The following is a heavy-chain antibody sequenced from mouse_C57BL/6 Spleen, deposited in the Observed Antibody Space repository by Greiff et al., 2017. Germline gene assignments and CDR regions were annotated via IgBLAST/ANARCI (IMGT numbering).Heavy chain of an antibody. Sequence: EVQLQQSGPELVKPGASVKISCKASGYTFTDYYMNWVKQSHGKSLEWIGDINPNNGGTSYNQKFKGKATLTVDKSSSTAYMELRSLTSEDSAVYYCARGSCAYWGQGTLVTVSA. J-gene: IGHJ3*01. CDR3: ARGSCAY. CDR2: INPNNGGT. CDR1: GYTFTDYY. V-gene: IGHV1-26*01.